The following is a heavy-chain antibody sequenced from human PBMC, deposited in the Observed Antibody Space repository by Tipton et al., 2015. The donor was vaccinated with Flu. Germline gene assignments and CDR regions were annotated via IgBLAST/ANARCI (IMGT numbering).Heavy chain of an antibody. J-gene: IGHJ4*02. V-gene: IGHV4-38-2*01. CDR1: GEALGSSYY. Sequence: GEALGSSYYWAWIRQPPGRGLEWIGNIHTSAGTYYNTSLKSRVTISVDTSKNQFSLRLTSVTAADTAVYYCARHTGDSVRGVIDYWGQGTLVTVSS. CDR2: IHTSAGT. D-gene: IGHD3-10*02. CDR3: ARHTGDSVRGVIDY.